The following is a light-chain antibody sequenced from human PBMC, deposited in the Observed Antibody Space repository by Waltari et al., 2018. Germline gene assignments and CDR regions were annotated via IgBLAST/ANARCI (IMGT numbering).Light chain of an antibody. CDR3: QQRSNWPPA. Sequence: EIVLTQSPATLSLSPGERAILSCRASQSVSSYLAWYQQKPGQAPRLLIYDASNRATGIPARFSGSGSRTDFTLTIRSLEPEDFAVYNCQQRSNWPPAFGVVPKVEIK. CDR1: QSVSSY. V-gene: IGKV3-11*01. CDR2: DAS. J-gene: IGKJ4*02.